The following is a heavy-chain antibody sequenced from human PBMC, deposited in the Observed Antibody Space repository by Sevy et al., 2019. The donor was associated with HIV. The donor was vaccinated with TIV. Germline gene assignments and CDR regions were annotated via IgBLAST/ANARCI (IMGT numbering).Heavy chain of an antibody. V-gene: IGHV3-48*04. CDR3: VRTVSGTFRYDDY. CDR1: GFMFNKYS. CDR2: INSGSGAI. Sequence: GGSLRLSCAASGFMFNKYSMNWVRQAPGTGLEWLSYINSGSGAISYADSVKGRFNISRDNAKSSLFLQMNSLRAEDTAVYYCVRTVSGTFRYDDYWGQGTLVTVSS. J-gene: IGHJ4*02. D-gene: IGHD3-16*02.